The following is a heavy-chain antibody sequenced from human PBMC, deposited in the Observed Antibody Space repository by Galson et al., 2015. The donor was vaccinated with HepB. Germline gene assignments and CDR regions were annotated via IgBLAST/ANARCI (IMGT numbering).Heavy chain of an antibody. CDR3: ARDGKYYGSGIFDY. J-gene: IGHJ4*02. CDR2: IKQDGSEK. V-gene: IGHV3-7*03. D-gene: IGHD3-10*01. Sequence: SLRLSCAASGFTFSSYWMSWVRQAPGKGLEWVANIKQDGSEKYYVDSVKGRFTISRDNAKNSLYLQMNSLRAEDTAVYYCARDGKYYGSGIFDYWGQGTLVTVSS. CDR1: GFTFSSYW.